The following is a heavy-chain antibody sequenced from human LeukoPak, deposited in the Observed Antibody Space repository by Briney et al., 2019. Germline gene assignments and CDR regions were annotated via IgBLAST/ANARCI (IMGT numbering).Heavy chain of an antibody. CDR3: ARGIIVGATWGENDNWFDP. J-gene: IGHJ5*02. CDR1: GGSFSGYY. V-gene: IGHV4-34*01. D-gene: IGHD1-26*01. CDR2: INHSGST. Sequence: SESLSLTCAVYGGSFSGYYWSWIRQPPGKGLEWIGEINHSGSTNYNPSLKSRVTISVDTSKNQFSLKLSSVTAADTAVYYCARGIIVGATWGENDNWFDPWGQGTLVTVSS.